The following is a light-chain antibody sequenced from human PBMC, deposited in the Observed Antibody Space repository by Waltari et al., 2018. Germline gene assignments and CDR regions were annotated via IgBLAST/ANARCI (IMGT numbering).Light chain of an antibody. V-gene: IGLV1-40*01. CDR1: SSNIGAGSD. CDR3: QSYDSSLSGGV. Sequence: QSVLTQPPSVSGAPGQRVTISCPGSSSNIGAGSDVHWYQQLPGTAPKLLRYGNSNRPSGVPDRFSGSKSGTSASLAITGLQAEDEADYYCQSYDSSLSGGVFGGGTKLTVL. J-gene: IGLJ2*01. CDR2: GNS.